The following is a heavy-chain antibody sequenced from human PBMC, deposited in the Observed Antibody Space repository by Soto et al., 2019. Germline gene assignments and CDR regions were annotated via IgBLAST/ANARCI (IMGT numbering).Heavy chain of an antibody. V-gene: IGHV3-23*01. D-gene: IGHD5-12*01. CDR2: ISGSGDST. CDR3: XKSVGFVPTGYYFDY. Sequence: EVQLLESGGGLVQPGGSLRLSCAASGFTFSSYAMSWVRQAPGKGLEWVSAISGSGDSTYYADSVKGRFTISRDNSKNXXXLQVXXXXXXXXXXXXXXKSVGFVPTGYYFDYWGQGTLVTVSS. CDR1: GFTFSSYA. J-gene: IGHJ4*02.